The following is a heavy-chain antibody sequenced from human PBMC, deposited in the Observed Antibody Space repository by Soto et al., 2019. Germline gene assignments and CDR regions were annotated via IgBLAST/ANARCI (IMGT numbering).Heavy chain of an antibody. J-gene: IGHJ1*01. CDR1: GFTFSGSA. CDR2: IRSKANSYAT. Sequence: GGSLRLSCAASGFTFSGSAMHWVRQASGKGLEWVGRIRSKANSYATAYAASVKGRFTISRDDSKNTAYLQMNSLKTEDTAVYYCTSVGWPMGRITDATEYFQHWGQGTLVTVSS. V-gene: IGHV3-73*01. CDR3: TSVGWPMGRITDATEYFQH. D-gene: IGHD3-16*01.